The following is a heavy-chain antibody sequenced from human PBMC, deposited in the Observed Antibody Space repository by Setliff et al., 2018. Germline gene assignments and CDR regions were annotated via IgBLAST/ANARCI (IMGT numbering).Heavy chain of an antibody. Sequence: GGSLRLSCAASGFTFSSYSMNWVRQAPGKGLEWVAVTSYDGSNKYYADSVKGRFTISRDNSKNTLYLQMNSLRAEDTAVYYCAREGPTYGLISYWGQGTLVTVSS. J-gene: IGHJ4*02. CDR3: AREGPTYGLISY. CDR2: TSYDGSNK. CDR1: GFTFSSYS. V-gene: IGHV3-30*03. D-gene: IGHD4-17*01.